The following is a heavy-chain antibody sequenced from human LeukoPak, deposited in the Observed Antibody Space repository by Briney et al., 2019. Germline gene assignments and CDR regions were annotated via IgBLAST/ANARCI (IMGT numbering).Heavy chain of an antibody. V-gene: IGHV3-23*01. Sequence: GGSLRLSCAASGFTFSSYAMSWVRQAPGKGLEWVSAISGSGGSTYYADSVKGRFTISRDNSKNTLYLQMNSLRAENTAVYYCARQDHQWLGKNNWFDPWGQGTLVTVSS. CDR2: ISGSGGST. J-gene: IGHJ5*02. CDR3: ARQDHQWLGKNNWFDP. CDR1: GFTFSSYA. D-gene: IGHD6-19*01.